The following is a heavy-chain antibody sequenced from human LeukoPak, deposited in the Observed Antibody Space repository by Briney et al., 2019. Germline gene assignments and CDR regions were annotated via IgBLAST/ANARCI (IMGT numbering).Heavy chain of an antibody. J-gene: IGHJ4*02. CDR3: AKDNYYDSSGYPPDY. CDR2: ISGSGGST. V-gene: IGHV3-23*01. D-gene: IGHD3-22*01. Sequence: GGSLRLSCAASGFAVSSNYMSWVRQAPGKGLEWVSAISGSGGSTYYADSVKGRFTISRDNSKNTLYLQMNSLRAEDTAVYYCAKDNYYDSSGYPPDYWGQGTLVTVSS. CDR1: GFAVSSNY.